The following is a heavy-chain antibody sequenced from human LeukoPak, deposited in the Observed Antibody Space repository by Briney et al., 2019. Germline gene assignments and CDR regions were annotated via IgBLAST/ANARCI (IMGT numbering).Heavy chain of an antibody. J-gene: IGHJ4*02. CDR1: GYTFTGYY. D-gene: IGHD1-26*01. CDR2: IYPHSGGT. V-gene: IGHV1-2*02. CDR3: ARDQVDAGSYFAFFDY. Sequence: ASVKVSCKASGYTFTGYYIHWVRQAPGQGPEWMGWIYPHSGGTNNAQKFQGRVTMTRDTSISTAYMELSRLRSDDTAVYYCARDQVDAGSYFAFFDYWGQGTLVTVSS.